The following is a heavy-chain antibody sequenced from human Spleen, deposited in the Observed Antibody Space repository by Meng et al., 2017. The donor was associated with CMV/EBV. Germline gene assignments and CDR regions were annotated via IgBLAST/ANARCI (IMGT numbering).Heavy chain of an antibody. Sequence: SGPTLVKPTETLTLTCTVSGFSLRNARVGVSWIRQPPGKALEWLAHVFSDGDKSYSTSLKSRLTISKDTSKSQVVLTMTNLDPVDTATYYCARIPYCSGGSCNDAFDIWGQGTMVTV. D-gene: IGHD2-15*01. V-gene: IGHV2-26*01. CDR3: ARIPYCSGGSCNDAFDI. CDR1: GFSLRNARVG. CDR2: VFSDGDK. J-gene: IGHJ3*02.